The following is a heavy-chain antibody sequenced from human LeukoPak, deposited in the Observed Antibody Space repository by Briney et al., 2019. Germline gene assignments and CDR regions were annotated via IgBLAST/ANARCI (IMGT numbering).Heavy chain of an antibody. CDR1: GFTFSSYA. CDR2: ISGSGGST. D-gene: IGHD5-18*01. J-gene: IGHJ4*02. Sequence: GGSLRLSCAASGFTFSSYAMSWVRQAPGKGLDWVSVISGSGGSTYYADSVKGRFTISRDNSKNTLYLQMNSLRAEDTAVYYCAKDEIQVWLEWGQGTLVTVSS. V-gene: IGHV3-23*01. CDR3: AKDEIQVWLE.